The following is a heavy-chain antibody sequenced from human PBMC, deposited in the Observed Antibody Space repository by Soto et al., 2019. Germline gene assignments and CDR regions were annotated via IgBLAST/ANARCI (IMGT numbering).Heavy chain of an antibody. Sequence: TGGSLRLSCAASGFSFSTYTMSWVRQAPGKGLEWVSAISGSGGSTYYADSVKGRFTISRDNSKNTLYLQMNSLRAEDTAVYYCAKESGYSSGEDAFDIWGQGTMVTVSS. CDR3: AKESGYSSGEDAFDI. CDR1: GFSFSTYT. CDR2: ISGSGGST. V-gene: IGHV3-23*01. D-gene: IGHD6-19*01. J-gene: IGHJ3*02.